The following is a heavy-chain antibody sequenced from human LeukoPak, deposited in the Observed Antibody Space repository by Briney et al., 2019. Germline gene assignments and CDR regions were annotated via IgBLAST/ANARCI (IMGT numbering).Heavy chain of an antibody. CDR1: GFTFDDYA. CDR3: AKDRSSSWYDYFDY. CDR2: ISWNSGSI. J-gene: IGHJ4*02. V-gene: IGHV3-9*03. D-gene: IGHD6-13*01. Sequence: GRSLRLSCAASGFTFDDYAMHWVRQAPGKGLEWVSGISWNSGSIGYADSVKGRFTISRDNAKNSLYLQMNSLRAEDMALYYCAKDRSSSWYDYFDYWGQGTLVTVSS.